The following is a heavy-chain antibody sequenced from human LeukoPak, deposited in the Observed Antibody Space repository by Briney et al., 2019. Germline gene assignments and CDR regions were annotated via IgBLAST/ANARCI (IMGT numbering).Heavy chain of an antibody. D-gene: IGHD2-15*01. CDR3: ARDRIGKYSIDY. V-gene: IGHV3-49*04. J-gene: IGHJ4*02. CDR1: GFTFGDYA. Sequence: GRSLRLSCTASGFTFGDYAMSWVRQAPGKGLEWVGFIRSKAYGGTTEHAASVKGRFTISRDDSKSIAYLQMNSLKTEDTAVYYCARDRIGKYSIDYWGQGTLVTVSS. CDR2: IRSKAYGGTT.